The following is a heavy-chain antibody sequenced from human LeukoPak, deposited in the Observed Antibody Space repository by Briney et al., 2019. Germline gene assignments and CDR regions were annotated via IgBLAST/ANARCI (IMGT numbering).Heavy chain of an antibody. CDR3: AKDTSWAAAGDYFDC. J-gene: IGHJ4*02. CDR2: ISGSGGST. D-gene: IGHD6-13*01. Sequence: GGSLRLSCAASGFTFSSYAMSWVRQAPGKGLEWVSAISGSGGSTYYVDSVKGRFTISRDNSKNTLYLKMNSLRAEDTAVYYCAKDTSWAAAGDYFDCWGQGTLVTVSS. V-gene: IGHV3-23*01. CDR1: GFTFSSYA.